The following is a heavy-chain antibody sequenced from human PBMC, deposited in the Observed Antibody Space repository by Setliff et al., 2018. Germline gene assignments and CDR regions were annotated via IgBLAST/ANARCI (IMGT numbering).Heavy chain of an antibody. J-gene: IGHJ6*02. CDR2: ISSSSSYI. D-gene: IGHD3-3*01. CDR1: GFTFSSYS. Sequence: GGSLRLSCAASGFTFSSYSMNWVRQAPGKGLEWVSSISSSSSYIYYADSVKGRFTISRDNAKNSLYLQMNSLRAEDTAVYYCARESYKFWSGYYDYYYYYGMDVWGQGTTVTVSS. V-gene: IGHV3-21*01. CDR3: ARESYKFWSGYYDYYYYYGMDV.